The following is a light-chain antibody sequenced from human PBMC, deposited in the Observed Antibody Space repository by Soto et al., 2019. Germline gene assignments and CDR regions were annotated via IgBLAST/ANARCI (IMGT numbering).Light chain of an antibody. J-gene: IGLJ2*01. V-gene: IGLV2-8*01. CDR3: SSYAGSPVV. Sequence: QSVLTQPPSASGSPGQSVTISCTGTSSDVGGYNYVSWYQQHPGKAPKLMIYEVSNRPSGVPDRFSGSKSGNTASLTVSGLQAEDEADYYCSSYAGSPVVFGGGTKLTVL. CDR1: SSDVGGYNY. CDR2: EVS.